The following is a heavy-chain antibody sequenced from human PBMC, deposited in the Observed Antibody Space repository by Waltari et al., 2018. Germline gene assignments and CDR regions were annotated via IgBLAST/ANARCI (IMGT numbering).Heavy chain of an antibody. V-gene: IGHV3-9*03. CDR1: GFTFDDYA. CDR2: ISWNCGSI. CDR3: AKDKGRNSNAFDI. J-gene: IGHJ3*02. D-gene: IGHD4-4*01. Sequence: EVQLVESGGGLVQPGRSLRLSCAASGFTFDDYAMHWVRQAPGKGLEWVSGISWNCGSIGYADSVKGRFTISRDNAKNSLYLQMNSLRAEDMALYYCAKDKGRNSNAFDIWGQGTMVTVSS.